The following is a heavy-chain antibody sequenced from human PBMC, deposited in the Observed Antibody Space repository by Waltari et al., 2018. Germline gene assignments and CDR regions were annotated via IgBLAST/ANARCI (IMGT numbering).Heavy chain of an antibody. J-gene: IGHJ3*02. Sequence: SYSMNWVRQAPGKGLEWVSSISSSSSYIYYADSVKGRFTISRDNAKNSLYLQMNSLRAEDTAVYYCARGPLTLHRDYYDSSGTVFDIWGQGTMVTVSS. V-gene: IGHV3-21*01. CDR3: ARGPLTLHRDYYDSSGTVFDI. CDR1: SYS. CDR2: ISSSSSYI. D-gene: IGHD3-22*01.